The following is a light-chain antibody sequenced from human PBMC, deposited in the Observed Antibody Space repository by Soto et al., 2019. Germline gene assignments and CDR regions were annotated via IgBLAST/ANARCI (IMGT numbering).Light chain of an antibody. Sequence: ELVMTQSPATQSVSPGERAKLSCRASQSVRSNYLAWYQQKPGQAPRLLIYGASSRATGIPDRFSGTGSGTDFTLTISRLEPEDFAVYYCQLYGTLPLTFGGGTKVDI. V-gene: IGKV3-20*01. CDR3: QLYGTLPLT. J-gene: IGKJ4*01. CDR2: GAS. CDR1: QSVRSNY.